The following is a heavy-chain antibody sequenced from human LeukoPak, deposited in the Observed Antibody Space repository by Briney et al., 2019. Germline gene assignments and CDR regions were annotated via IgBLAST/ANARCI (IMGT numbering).Heavy chain of an antibody. CDR1: GYTFTNYG. CDR2: ISTYNGNT. CDR3: ARMMSIPVAGHRPLFDY. D-gene: IGHD6-19*01. V-gene: IGHV1-18*01. J-gene: IGHJ4*02. Sequence: ASVKVSCKASGYTFTNYGINWVRQAPGQGLEWMGWISTYNGNTNYAQDLQGRVTMTTDTSTSTAYMELRTLTSADTAVYYCARMMSIPVAGHRPLFDYWGQGTLVTVSS.